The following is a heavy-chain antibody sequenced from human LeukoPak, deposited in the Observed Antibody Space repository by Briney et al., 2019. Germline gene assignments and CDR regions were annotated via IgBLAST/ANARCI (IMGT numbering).Heavy chain of an antibody. J-gene: IGHJ4*02. V-gene: IGHV3-72*01. Sequence: PGGSLRLSCAASGFIFSDHYMDWVRQAPGKGREWVGRTRNKANSYSTVYAASVKGRCTISRDDSKNSLYRQMNSLETEDTAVYYCAKDRPNYYHDNGHYYRRGGDCWGQGTLVTVSS. CDR1: GFIFSDHY. D-gene: IGHD3-22*01. CDR2: TRNKANSYST. CDR3: AKDRPNYYHDNGHYYRRGGDC.